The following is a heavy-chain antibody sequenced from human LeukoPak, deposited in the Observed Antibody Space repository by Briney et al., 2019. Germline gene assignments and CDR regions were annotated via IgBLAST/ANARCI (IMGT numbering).Heavy chain of an antibody. CDR1: GFTFGRYW. J-gene: IGHJ3*02. Sequence: GGSLSLSCSASGFTFGRYWVGWVRQAPGKGLEWVADIKQDGSEKYYVDSVKGRFTISRDNAKNSLYLQMNSLRAEDTAVYYCARDIFYEAFDIWGQGTMVTVSS. V-gene: IGHV3-7*01. CDR3: ARDIFYEAFDI. CDR2: IKQDGSEK.